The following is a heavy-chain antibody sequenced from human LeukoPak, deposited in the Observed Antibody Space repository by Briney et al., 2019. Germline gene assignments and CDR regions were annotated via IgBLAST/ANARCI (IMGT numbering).Heavy chain of an antibody. J-gene: IGHJ4*02. CDR1: GFTVSSNY. CDR3: ARERGSYLRYFDY. V-gene: IGHV3-53*01. CDR2: IYSGGST. D-gene: IGHD1-26*01. Sequence: GGSLRLSCAASGFTVSSNYMSWVRQAPGKGLEWVSVIYSGGSTYYADSVKGRFTISRDNSKNTLYLQMNSLRAEDTAVYYCARERGSYLRYFDYWGQGTLLTVSS.